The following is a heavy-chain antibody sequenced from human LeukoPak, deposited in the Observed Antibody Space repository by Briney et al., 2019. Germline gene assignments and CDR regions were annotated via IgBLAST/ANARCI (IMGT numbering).Heavy chain of an antibody. CDR1: GGSISSYY. CDR3: AGWADDFDY. CDR2: IYYSGST. D-gene: IGHD6-19*01. V-gene: IGHV4-59*01. Sequence: SETLSLTCTVSGGSISSYYWSWIRQPPGKGLEWIGYIYYSGSTNYNPSLKSRVTISVDTSKNQFSLKLSSVTAADTAVYYCAGWADDFDYWGQGTLVTVSS. J-gene: IGHJ4*02.